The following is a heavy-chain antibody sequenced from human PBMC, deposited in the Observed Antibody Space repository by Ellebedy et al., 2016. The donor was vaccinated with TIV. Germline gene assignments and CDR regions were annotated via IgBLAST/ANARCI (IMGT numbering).Heavy chain of an antibody. CDR3: ARGTGWYLP. Sequence: GGSLRLXCAASGFTFSNYWMTWVRQAPGKGMEWVAKIKPDGSEKLHLDSVKGRLTISRDNANNSLYLQMDSLRPEDTAVYYCARGTGWYLPWGQGTLVTVSS. D-gene: IGHD6-19*01. V-gene: IGHV3-7*03. CDR2: IKPDGSEK. J-gene: IGHJ5*02. CDR1: GFTFSNYW.